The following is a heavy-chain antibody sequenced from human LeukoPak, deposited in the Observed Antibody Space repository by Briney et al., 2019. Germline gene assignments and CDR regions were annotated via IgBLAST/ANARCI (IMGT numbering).Heavy chain of an antibody. D-gene: IGHD4-23*01. J-gene: IGHJ6*02. CDR3: AREATTVVTTRDYYYGMDV. Sequence: RASVKVSCKASGYTFTSYGISLVRQAPGQGLEWMGWISAYNGNTNYAQELQGRVTMTTDTSTSTAYMELRSLRSDDTAVYYCAREATTVVTTRDYYYGMDVWGQGTTVTVSS. V-gene: IGHV1-18*01. CDR1: GYTFTSYG. CDR2: ISAYNGNT.